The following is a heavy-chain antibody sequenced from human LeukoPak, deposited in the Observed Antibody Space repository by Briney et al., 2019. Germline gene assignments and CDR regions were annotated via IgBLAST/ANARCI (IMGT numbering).Heavy chain of an antibody. CDR1: GYTSTSYA. CDR2: INTNTGNP. CDR3: ARVSGQWLYYFDY. D-gene: IGHD6-19*01. Sequence: ASVKVSCKASGYTSTSYAMNWVRQAPGQGLEWMGWINTNTGNPTYVQGFTGRFVFSLDTSVSTAYLQISSLRAEDTAVYYCARVSGQWLYYFDYWGQGTLVTVSS. J-gene: IGHJ4*02. V-gene: IGHV7-4-1*02.